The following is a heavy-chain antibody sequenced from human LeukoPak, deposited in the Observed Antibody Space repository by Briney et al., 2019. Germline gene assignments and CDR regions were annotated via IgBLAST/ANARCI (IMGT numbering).Heavy chain of an antibody. D-gene: IGHD2-15*01. V-gene: IGHV5-51*01. J-gene: IGHJ5*02. CDR2: IYPGDSDT. Sequence: GESLKISCKGSGYSFTSYWIGWVRQMPGKGLEWMGIIYPGDSDTRYSPSFQGQVTISADKSISTAYLQWSSLKVSDTAMYYCARVVVVAATTGWFDPWGQGTLVTVSS. CDR3: ARVVVVAATTGWFDP. CDR1: GYSFTSYW.